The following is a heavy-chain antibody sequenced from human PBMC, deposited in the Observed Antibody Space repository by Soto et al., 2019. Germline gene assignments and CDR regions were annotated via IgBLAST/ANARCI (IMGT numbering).Heavy chain of an antibody. J-gene: IGHJ6*02. V-gene: IGHV5-51*01. CDR2: IYPGDSDT. CDR3: ARQLIAARSYYYYYGMDV. Sequence: GESLKISCKGSGYTFTDYWIGWVRQMPGKGLEWMGIIYPGDSDTRYSPSFQGQVTISADKSISTAYLQWSSLKASDTAMYYCARQLIAARSYYYYYGMDVWGQGTTVTVSS. CDR1: GYTFTDYW. D-gene: IGHD6-6*01.